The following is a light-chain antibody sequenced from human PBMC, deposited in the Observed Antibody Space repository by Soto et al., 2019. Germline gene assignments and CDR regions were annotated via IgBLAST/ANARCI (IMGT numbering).Light chain of an antibody. CDR2: DTS. J-gene: IGKJ1*01. CDR3: QQYGRSPT. V-gene: IGKV3-20*01. CDR1: QSVGGSS. Sequence: ETVLTQSPGTLSLSPGERATVSCRASQSVGGSSLAWYQQRPGQAPRLLIYDTSKRATGILDRFSGSGSGTDFTLTISRLEPEDFVVYYCQQYGRSPTFGQGTKVDIK.